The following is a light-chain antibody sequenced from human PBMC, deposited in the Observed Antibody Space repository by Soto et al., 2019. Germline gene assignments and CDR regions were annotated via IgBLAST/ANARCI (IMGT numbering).Light chain of an antibody. V-gene: IGKV3-11*01. CDR2: DAS. Sequence: EIVLLASPATLSLSPGESFPLSCRASQSVSSYLAWYQQKTGQAPRLLIYDASNRATGIPARFSGSGSGTDFTLTISSLEPEDFAVYYCQQRSNQWTVGQGIKVDI. CDR3: QQRSNQWT. J-gene: IGKJ1*01. CDR1: QSVSSY.